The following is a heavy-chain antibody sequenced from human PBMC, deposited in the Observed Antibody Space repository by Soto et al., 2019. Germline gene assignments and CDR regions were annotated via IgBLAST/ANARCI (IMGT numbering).Heavy chain of an antibody. CDR2: VSGGGDGT. CDR3: AKKGLGSLATYFKYCDCHNAFDL. J-gene: IGHJ3*01. Sequence: EVQLLESGGGLVQPGGSLRLSCAASGFTFTNYAMSWVRQAPGKGLEWVSTVSGGGDGTYYADSVKGRFSTSRDNSRKTVYLQMNSVREEDTAVYYCAKKGLGSLATYFKYCDCHNAFDLWGEGTIVTVSS. CDR1: GFTFTNYA. D-gene: IGHD3-9*01. V-gene: IGHV3-23*01.